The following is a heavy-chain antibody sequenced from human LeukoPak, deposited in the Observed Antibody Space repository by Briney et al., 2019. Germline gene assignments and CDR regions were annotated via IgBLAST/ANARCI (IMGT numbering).Heavy chain of an antibody. CDR1: GFTFSSYA. J-gene: IGHJ4*02. CDR2: ISYDGSNK. D-gene: IGHD5-18*01. CDR3: AGMVTSYFDY. V-gene: IGHV3-30*04. Sequence: GGSLRLSCAASGFTFSSYAMHWVRQAPGKGLEWVAVISYDGSNKYYADSVKGRFTISRDNSKNTLYLQMNSLRAEDTAVYYCAGMVTSYFDYWGQGTLVTVSS.